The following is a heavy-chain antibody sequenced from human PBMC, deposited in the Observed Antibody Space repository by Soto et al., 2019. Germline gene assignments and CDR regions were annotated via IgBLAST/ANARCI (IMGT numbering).Heavy chain of an antibody. Sequence: SETLSLTCTVSGGSISSGGYYWSWIRQHPGKGLEWIGYIYYSGSTYYNPSLKSRVTISVDTSKNQFSLKLSSVTAADTAVYYCARDTKRENSFDIWGQGTMVTVSS. CDR2: IYYSGST. D-gene: IGHD1-26*01. J-gene: IGHJ3*02. CDR1: GGSISSGGYY. V-gene: IGHV4-31*03. CDR3: ARDTKRENSFDI.